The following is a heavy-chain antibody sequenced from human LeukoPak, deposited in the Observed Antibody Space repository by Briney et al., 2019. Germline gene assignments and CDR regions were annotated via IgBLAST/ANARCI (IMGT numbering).Heavy chain of an antibody. Sequence: GGSLRLSCAASGFTLSSYAMSWVRQAPGKGLEWVSCISSSSSYIYYADSVKGRFTISRDNAKNSLYLQMNSLRVEDTAVYYCAREETPYYWGQGILVTVSS. V-gene: IGHV3-21*01. J-gene: IGHJ4*02. CDR2: ISSSSSYI. CDR1: GFTLSSYA. CDR3: AREETPYY.